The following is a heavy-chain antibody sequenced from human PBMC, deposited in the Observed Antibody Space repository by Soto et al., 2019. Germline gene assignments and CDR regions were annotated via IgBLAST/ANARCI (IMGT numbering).Heavy chain of an antibody. V-gene: IGHV1-69*12. CDR2: IIPIFGTA. CDR1: GGTFSSYA. J-gene: IGHJ4*02. D-gene: IGHD3-22*01. CDR3: ARAISTYYYDSSGYYDY. Sequence: QVQLVQSGAEVKKPGSSVKVSCKASGGTFSSYAISWVRQAPGQGLEWMGGIIPIFGTANYAQKFQGRVTITADESPSTAYMELSSVRSEDTAVYYCARAISTYYYDSSGYYDYGGQGTLVTVSS.